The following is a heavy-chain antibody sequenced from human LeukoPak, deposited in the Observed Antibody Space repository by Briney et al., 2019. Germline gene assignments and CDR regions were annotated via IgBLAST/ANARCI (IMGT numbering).Heavy chain of an antibody. CDR1: GYTFTGYG. CDR2: ISAYNGNT. V-gene: IGHV1-18*01. D-gene: IGHD6-13*01. Sequence: GASVKVSCKASGYTFTGYGISWVRQAPGQGLEWMGWISAYNGNTNYAQKLQGRVTMTTDTSTSTAYMELRSLRSDDTAVYYCARLGRYSSSDQARLDYWGQGTLVTVSS. CDR3: ARLGRYSSSDQARLDY. J-gene: IGHJ4*02.